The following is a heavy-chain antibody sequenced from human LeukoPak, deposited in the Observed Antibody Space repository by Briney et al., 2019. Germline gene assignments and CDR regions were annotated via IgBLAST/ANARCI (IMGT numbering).Heavy chain of an antibody. J-gene: IGHJ5*02. CDR1: GGSINNYY. CDR3: AKGGPEASAGLSWFDP. Sequence: SETLSLTCTVSGGSINNYYWYWMRQPPGKGLELIAYSYNSGNANYNPSLESRVTISVDTSMNQFSLKLTSVTAADTAVYYCAKGGPEASAGLSWFDPWGQGILVTVSS. CDR2: SYNSGNA. D-gene: IGHD1-14*01. V-gene: IGHV4-59*01.